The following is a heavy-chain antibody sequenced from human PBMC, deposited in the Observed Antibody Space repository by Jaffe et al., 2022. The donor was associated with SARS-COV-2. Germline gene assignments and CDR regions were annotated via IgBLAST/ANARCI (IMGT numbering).Heavy chain of an antibody. V-gene: IGHV3-33*01. CDR2: IWYDGSNK. J-gene: IGHJ4*02. D-gene: IGHD2-2*01. Sequence: QVQLVESGGGVVQPGRSLRLSCAASGFTFSSYGMHWVRQAPGKGLEWVAVIWYDGSNKYYADSVKGRFTISRDNSKNTLYLQMNSLRAEDTAVYYCARGGIVPAAQTDYWGQGTLVTVSS. CDR3: ARGGIVPAAQTDY. CDR1: GFTFSSYG.